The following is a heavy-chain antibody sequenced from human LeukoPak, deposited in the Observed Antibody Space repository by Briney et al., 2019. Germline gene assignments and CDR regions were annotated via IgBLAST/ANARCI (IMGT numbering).Heavy chain of an antibody. CDR2: IKQDGSEK. D-gene: IGHD4-23*01. CDR1: GFPFSSYW. Sequence: GGSLRLSRAASGFPFSSYWMSWVRQAPGKGLEWVANIKQDGSEKYYVDSVKGRFTISRDNAKNSLYLQMNSLRAEDTAVYYCAREWNGGNSEGYYFDYWGQGTLVTVSS. CDR3: AREWNGGNSEGYYFDY. J-gene: IGHJ4*02. V-gene: IGHV3-7*01.